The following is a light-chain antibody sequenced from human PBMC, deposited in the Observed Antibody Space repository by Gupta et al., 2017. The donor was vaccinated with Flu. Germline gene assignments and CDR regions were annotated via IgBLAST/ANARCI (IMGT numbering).Light chain of an antibody. J-gene: IGLJ1*01. V-gene: IGLV3-9*01. Sequence: SYELTQPLQGSLALGQTARFPGGGNNIGNKNVHWYQQKPGQAPVLVIYRDTNRPSGIPDRFSGSNSGNRATLTISGAQAGDEADYYCQVWDSSTGSYVFGTGTKVTVL. CDR2: RDT. CDR1: NIGNKN. CDR3: QVWDSSTGSYV.